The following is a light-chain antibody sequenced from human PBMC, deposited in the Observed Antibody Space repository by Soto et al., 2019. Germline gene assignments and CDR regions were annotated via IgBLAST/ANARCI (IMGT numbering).Light chain of an antibody. J-gene: IGLJ1*01. Sequence: SVVTQPRSVSGSPGQSVTISCTGTSSDVGGYNYVSWYQQHPGKAPKLMIYDVSKRPSGVPDRFSGSKSGNTASLTISGLQAEDEADYYCCSYAGSYSLYVFGTGTKVTVL. CDR3: CSYAGSYSLYV. CDR2: DVS. V-gene: IGLV2-11*01. CDR1: SSDVGGYNY.